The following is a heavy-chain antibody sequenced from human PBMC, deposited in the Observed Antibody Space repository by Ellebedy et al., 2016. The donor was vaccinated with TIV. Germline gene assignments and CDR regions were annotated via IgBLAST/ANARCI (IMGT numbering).Heavy chain of an antibody. CDR1: GGTFNAYA. CDR3: AESDGSSAWGTDY. CDR2: IIPIFGTT. Sequence: SVKVSCXASGGTFNAYAISWVRKAPGQGLEWIGGIIPIFGTTNYAQKFQGRVTITADELTSTAVMELSSLRSEDTAGYYCAESDGSSAWGTDYWGQGTLVTVSS. J-gene: IGHJ4*02. D-gene: IGHD6-19*01. V-gene: IGHV1-69*13.